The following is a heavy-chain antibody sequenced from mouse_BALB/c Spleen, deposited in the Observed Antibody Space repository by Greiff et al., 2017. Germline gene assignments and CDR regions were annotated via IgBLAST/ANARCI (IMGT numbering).Heavy chain of an antibody. V-gene: IGHV1-80*01. CDR1: GYAFSGYW. CDR2: IYPGDGDT. Sequence: QVQLQQSGAELVRPGSSVKISCKASGYAFSGYWMNWVKQRPGQGLEWIGQIYPGDGDTNYNGKFKGKATLTADKSSSTAYMQLSSLTSEDSAVYFCARGYYFDYWGQGTTLTVSS. CDR3: ARGYYFDY. J-gene: IGHJ2*01.